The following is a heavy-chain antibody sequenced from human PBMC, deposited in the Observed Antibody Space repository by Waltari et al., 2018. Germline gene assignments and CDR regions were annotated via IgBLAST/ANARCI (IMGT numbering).Heavy chain of an antibody. D-gene: IGHD6-13*01. J-gene: IGHJ4*02. CDR3: ARGGGIAAAGFLAFGQH. V-gene: IGHV4-34*01. CDR2: INHRGST. CDR1: GGSFSGYY. Sequence: QVQLQQWGAGLLKPSETLSLTCAVYGGSFSGYYWSWIRQPPGKGREWIGEINHRGSTNYNPSLKSRVTISVDTSKNQFSLKLSSVTAADTAVYYCARGGGIAAAGFLAFGQHWGQGTLVTVSS.